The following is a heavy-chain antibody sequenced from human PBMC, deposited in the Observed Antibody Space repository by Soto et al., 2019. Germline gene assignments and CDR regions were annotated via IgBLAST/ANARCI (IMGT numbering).Heavy chain of an antibody. J-gene: IGHJ4*02. V-gene: IGHV3-23*01. D-gene: IGHD3-10*01. CDR2: VSGSGGRT. CDR3: ACLAWFGDPVPPFDC. CDR1: GFTFSSFG. Sequence: GGPLRLSCAASGFTFSSFGMSGVRQTPGKGLEWVSGVSGSGGRTNHADSVKGRFTVSRDNSKNTLYLQMNSLRAEDTAVYYCACLAWFGDPVPPFDCWGQGTVVTVSS.